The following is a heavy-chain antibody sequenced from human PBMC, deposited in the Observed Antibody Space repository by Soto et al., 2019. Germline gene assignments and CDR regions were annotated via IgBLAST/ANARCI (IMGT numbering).Heavy chain of an antibody. V-gene: IGHV5-10-1*01. CDR1: GYSFTSYW. D-gene: IGHD4-4*01. CDR3: ATRKVTHPSDYYGMDV. CDR2: IDPSDSYT. Sequence: GESLKISCKGSGYSFTSYWISWVRQMPGKGLEWMGRIDPSDSYTNYSPSFQGHVTISADKSISTAYLQWSSPKASDPAMYYCATRKVTHPSDYYGMDVWGQGTTVTVSS. J-gene: IGHJ6*02.